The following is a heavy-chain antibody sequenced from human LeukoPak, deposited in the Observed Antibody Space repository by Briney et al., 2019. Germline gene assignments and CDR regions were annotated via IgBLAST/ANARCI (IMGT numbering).Heavy chain of an antibody. Sequence: GGSLRLSCAASGFTFSSYWMSWVRQAPGKGLEWVANIKQGGSEKYYVDSVKGRFTISRDNSKNTLYLQMNSLRAEDTAVYYCARGSYYYDSSGYYYGYWGQGTLVTVSS. CDR1: GFTFSSYW. CDR3: ARGSYYYDSSGYYYGY. D-gene: IGHD3-22*01. CDR2: IKQGGSEK. V-gene: IGHV3-7*01. J-gene: IGHJ4*02.